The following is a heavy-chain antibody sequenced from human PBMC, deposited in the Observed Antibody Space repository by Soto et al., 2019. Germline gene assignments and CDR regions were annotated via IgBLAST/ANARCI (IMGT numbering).Heavy chain of an antibody. J-gene: IGHJ4*02. CDR3: ARDVNDFWSGYLY. CDR2: LWYDGSNI. Sequence: VQLVESGGGVVQPGKSLRLSCTTSGFTFSSYAMHWVRQAPGKGLEWVAVLWYDGSNIQYVDSVKGRFTISRDNSKSTVYLQMDSLRAEDTAVYYCARDVNDFWSGYLYWGQGTLVTVSS. D-gene: IGHD3-3*01. V-gene: IGHV3-33*01. CDR1: GFTFSSYA.